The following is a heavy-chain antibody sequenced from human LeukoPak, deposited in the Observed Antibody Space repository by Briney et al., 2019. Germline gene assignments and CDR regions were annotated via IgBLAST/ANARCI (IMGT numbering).Heavy chain of an antibody. J-gene: IGHJ1*01. CDR3: ARISNGAVAGYVQH. CDR1: GFTFSDYY. D-gene: IGHD6-19*01. V-gene: IGHV3-11*01. Sequence: GGSLRLSCAASGFTFSDYYMSWIRQAPGKGLEWVSYISSSGSTIYYADSVKGRFTISRDNAKNSLYLRMNSLRAEDTAVYYCARISNGAVAGYVQHWGQGTLVTVSS. CDR2: ISSSGSTI.